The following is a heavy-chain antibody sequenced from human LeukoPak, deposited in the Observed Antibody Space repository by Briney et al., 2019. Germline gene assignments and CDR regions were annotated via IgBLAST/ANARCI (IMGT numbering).Heavy chain of an antibody. J-gene: IGHJ4*02. Sequence: GGSLRLSCAASGFTFSGSAMHWVRQASGKWLEWVGRISSKANSYATAYAASVKGRFTISRDDSKNTAYLQMNSLKTEDTAVYYCTTRLTIGYCSSTSCYIDYWGQGTLVTVSS. CDR3: TTRLTIGYCSSTSCYIDY. V-gene: IGHV3-73*01. CDR2: ISSKANSYAT. D-gene: IGHD2-2*02. CDR1: GFTFSGSA.